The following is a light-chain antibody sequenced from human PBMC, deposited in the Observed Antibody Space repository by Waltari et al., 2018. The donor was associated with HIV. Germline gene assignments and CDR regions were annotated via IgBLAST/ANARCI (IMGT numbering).Light chain of an antibody. CDR3: SSHAGSKVV. Sequence: QSALTQPPSASGSPGQSVTPSCTGTSSDVGGYNYVSWPQQHPGKAPKLMIYDVIRRPSGVPDRFSGSKSGNTASLTVSGLQPEDEADYYCSSHAGSKVVFGGGTRLTVL. V-gene: IGLV2-8*01. CDR1: SSDVGGYNY. J-gene: IGLJ2*01. CDR2: DVI.